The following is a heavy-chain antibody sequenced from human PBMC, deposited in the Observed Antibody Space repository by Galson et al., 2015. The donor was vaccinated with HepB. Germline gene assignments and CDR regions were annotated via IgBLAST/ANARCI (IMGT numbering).Heavy chain of an antibody. D-gene: IGHD3-10*01. J-gene: IGHJ5*02. CDR3: ASSRMGFGELSGWFDP. Sequence: CAISGDSVSSNSAAWNRIRQSPSRGLEWLGRTYYRSKWYNDYAVSVKSRITINPDTSKNQFSLQLNSVTPEDTAVYYCASSRMGFGELSGWFDPWGQGTLVTVSS. CDR2: TYYRSKWYN. V-gene: IGHV6-1*01. CDR1: GDSVSSNSAA.